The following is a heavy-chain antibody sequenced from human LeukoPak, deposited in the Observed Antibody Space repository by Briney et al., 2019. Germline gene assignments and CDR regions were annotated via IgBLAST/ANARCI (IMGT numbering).Heavy chain of an antibody. CDR2: INSDGSST. V-gene: IGHV3-74*01. D-gene: IGHD3-22*01. CDR1: GFTFSSHW. J-gene: IGHJ4*02. CDR3: ARDKSSGYCFIDY. Sequence: GGSLRLSCAASGFTFSSHWMHWVRQAPGKGLVWVSRINSDGSSTNYADAVKGRFTVSRDNAKNTLYLQVNSLRAEDTAVYYCARDKSSGYCFIDYWGQGTLVTVSS.